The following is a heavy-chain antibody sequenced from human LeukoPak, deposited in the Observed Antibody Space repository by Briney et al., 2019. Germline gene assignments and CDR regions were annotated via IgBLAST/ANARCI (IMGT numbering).Heavy chain of an antibody. Sequence: SETLSLTCTVSGGSVSSDSYYWSWIWQSPGKELEWIGYIYYSGSTNYNPSLKGRATISVDTSKNQFSLKLRYVTAADTAVYYCARGLGRGYYYYGMDVWGQGTTVTVSS. CDR1: GGSVSSDSYY. D-gene: IGHD1-1*01. J-gene: IGHJ6*02. CDR2: IYYSGST. V-gene: IGHV4-61*01. CDR3: ARGLGRGYYYYGMDV.